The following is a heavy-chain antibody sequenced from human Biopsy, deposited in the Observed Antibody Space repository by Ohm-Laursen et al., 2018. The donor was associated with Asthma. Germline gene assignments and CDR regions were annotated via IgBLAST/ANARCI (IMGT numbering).Heavy chain of an antibody. V-gene: IGHV3-72*01. D-gene: IGHD3-22*01. CDR1: GFTFSDHY. CDR3: ASDLGGYYYDSSGYSSDY. Sequence: SLRLSCTASGFTFSDHYMDWVRQAPGKGLEWVGRTRNKANSYTTEYAAPVKGRFTISRDDSKNSLYLQMNSLKTEDTAVYYCASDLGGYYYDSSGYSSDYWGQGTLVTVSS. CDR2: TRNKANSYTT. J-gene: IGHJ4*02.